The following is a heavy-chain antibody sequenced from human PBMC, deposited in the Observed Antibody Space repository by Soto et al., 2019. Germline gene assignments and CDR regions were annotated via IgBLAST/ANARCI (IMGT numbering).Heavy chain of an antibody. J-gene: IGHJ6*03. Sequence: SETLSLTCAVYGGSFSGYYWSWIRQPPGKGLEWIGEINHSGSTNYNPSHKSRITISVDTSKNQFSLKLSSVTAADTAVYYCARGSSWYDYYYYYYMDVWGKGTTVT. V-gene: IGHV4-34*01. CDR3: ARGSSWYDYYYYYYMDV. CDR2: INHSGST. D-gene: IGHD6-13*01. CDR1: GGSFSGYY.